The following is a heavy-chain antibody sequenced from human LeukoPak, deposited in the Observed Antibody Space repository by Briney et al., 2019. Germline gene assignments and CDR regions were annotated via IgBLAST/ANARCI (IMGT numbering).Heavy chain of an antibody. CDR2: IKSKTDGGTT. D-gene: IGHD3-22*01. V-gene: IGHV3-15*01. Sequence: PGGSLRLSCAASGLTFNYAWMSWVRQAPGKGLEWVGRIKSKTDGGTTDYATPVKGRFGISRDDSKNTVYLQMNSLKMEDTAVYYCTKHYYDSSGYPWYGAFDIWGQGTMVTVSS. J-gene: IGHJ3*02. CDR1: GLTFNYAW. CDR3: TKHYYDSSGYPWYGAFDI.